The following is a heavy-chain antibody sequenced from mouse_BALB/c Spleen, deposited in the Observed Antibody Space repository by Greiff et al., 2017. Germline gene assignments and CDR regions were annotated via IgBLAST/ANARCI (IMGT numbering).Heavy chain of an antibody. V-gene: IGHV3-8*02. CDR2: ISYSGST. Sequence: EVKLVESGPSLVKPSQTLSLTCSVTGDSITSGYWNWIRQFPGNKLEYMGYISYSGSTYYNPSLKSRISITRDTSKNQYYLHLNSVTTEDTATYYCARGDYVSAWFAYWGQGTLVTVSA. J-gene: IGHJ3*01. CDR1: GDSITSGY. CDR3: ARGDYVSAWFAY. D-gene: IGHD2-4*01.